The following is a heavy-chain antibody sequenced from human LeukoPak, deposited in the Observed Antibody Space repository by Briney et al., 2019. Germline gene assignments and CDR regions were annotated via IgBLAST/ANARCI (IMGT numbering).Heavy chain of an antibody. V-gene: IGHV3-30-3*02. CDR3: ANEIRPNDY. J-gene: IGHJ4*02. Sequence: GESLRLSCAASGFTFSNYAILRVRQAPGKGLEWVAVISYDGSSKNFADSVKGRFTISRDNSKNTLYLQMNSLRVEDTAVYYCANEIRPNDYWGQGTLVTVSS. D-gene: IGHD4-17*01. CDR1: GFTFSNYA. CDR2: ISYDGSSK.